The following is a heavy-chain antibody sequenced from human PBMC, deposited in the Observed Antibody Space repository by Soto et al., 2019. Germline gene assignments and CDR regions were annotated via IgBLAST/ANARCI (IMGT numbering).Heavy chain of an antibody. Sequence: EVQLLESGGGLVQPGGSLRLSCAASGFTFSSYAMSWVRQAPGKGLEWVSGIGGSGAGTNYADSVKGRFTISRDNSKNRRYLQRSSLGAEDPAVYYCGRGGGIAVAGTHLDYWGQGTLVTVSS. J-gene: IGHJ4*02. V-gene: IGHV3-23*01. CDR2: IGGSGAGT. CDR1: GFTFSSYA. D-gene: IGHD6-19*01. CDR3: GRGGGIAVAGTHLDY.